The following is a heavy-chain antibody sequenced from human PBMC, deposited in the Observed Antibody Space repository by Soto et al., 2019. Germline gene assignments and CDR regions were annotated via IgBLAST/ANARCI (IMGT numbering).Heavy chain of an antibody. Sequence: SETLSLTCSVSGSYITSGDYHWTWIRQAPGKGLEWIGYISHSETTYYSPALKNRIIISSDISMNKFSLMLNSVTAADTAVYFCAGFGVGDRDDTWGQGTLVTVSS. CDR2: ISHSETT. V-gene: IGHV4-30-4*01. CDR3: AGFGVGDRDDT. CDR1: GSYITSGDYH. J-gene: IGHJ4*02. D-gene: IGHD2-8*01.